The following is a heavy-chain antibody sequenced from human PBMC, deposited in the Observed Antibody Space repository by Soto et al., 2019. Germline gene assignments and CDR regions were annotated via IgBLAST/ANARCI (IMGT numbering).Heavy chain of an antibody. CDR2: LSASGATT. J-gene: IGHJ6*02. CDR3: AKGLSGSQYYSYVMDV. V-gene: IGHV3-23*01. Sequence: EVQLLESGGGLVQPGGSLRLSCAASGFTFSTYAMTWVRQAPGKGLKWVSALSASGATTYHADSVKGRFTISRDNSENTLYLQMNRLRAEDTAVYYCAKGLSGSQYYSYVMDVGGQGTTVTVSS. CDR1: GFTFSTYA. D-gene: IGHD1-26*01.